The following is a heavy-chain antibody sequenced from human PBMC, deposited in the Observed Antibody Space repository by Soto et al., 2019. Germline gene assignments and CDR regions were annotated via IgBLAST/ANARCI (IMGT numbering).Heavy chain of an antibody. D-gene: IGHD4-4*01. V-gene: IGHV4-31*03. CDR3: ASWHSIYAAYYDGMDV. Sequence: QVQLQESGPGLVKPSQTLSLTCTVSGGSISSGGYYWSWIRQHPGKGLEWIGYIYYSGSTYYNPSLKMRVTISVDTSKNQFSLRLSSVTAADTAVYYCASWHSIYAAYYDGMDVWGQGTTVTVSS. J-gene: IGHJ6*02. CDR2: IYYSGST. CDR1: GGSISSGGYY.